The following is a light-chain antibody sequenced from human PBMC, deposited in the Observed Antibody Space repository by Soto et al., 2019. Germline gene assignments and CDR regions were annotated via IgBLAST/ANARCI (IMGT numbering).Light chain of an antibody. Sequence: IALTQSPGTLSLSPGERATLSCRASQSVSNNYLARYQQKPGQAPRPLIYGASNRATGIPDGFSGSGSGTDFTLAISRLEPEDFAVYYCQQYGSSPETFGQGPRWIT. CDR2: GAS. V-gene: IGKV3-20*01. CDR3: QQYGSSPET. J-gene: IGKJ1*01. CDR1: QSVSNNY.